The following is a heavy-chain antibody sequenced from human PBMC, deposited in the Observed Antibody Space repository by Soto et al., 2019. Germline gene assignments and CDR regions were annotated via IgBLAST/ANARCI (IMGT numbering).Heavy chain of an antibody. CDR3: TTGAPDSSGYYYVFYYFDY. D-gene: IGHD3-22*01. V-gene: IGHV3-15*01. CDR1: GFTFSNAW. J-gene: IGHJ4*02. Sequence: ESGGGLVKPGGSLRLSCAASGFTFSNAWMSWVRQAPGKGLEWVGRIKSKTDGGTTDYAAPVKGRFTISRDDSKNTLYLQMNSLKTEDTAVYYCTTGAPDSSGYYYVFYYFDYWGQGTLVTVSS. CDR2: IKSKTDGGTT.